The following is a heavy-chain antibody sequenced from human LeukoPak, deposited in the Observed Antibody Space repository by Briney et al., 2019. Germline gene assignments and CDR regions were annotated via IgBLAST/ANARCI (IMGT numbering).Heavy chain of an antibody. J-gene: IGHJ3*02. CDR1: GGSIFSRSYY. CDR3: AGPRLAGPPGAFEM. V-gene: IGHV4-39*01. D-gene: IGHD3-3*02. CDR2: IYYSRAT. Sequence: SETLSLTCTVSGGSIFSRSYYWGWIRQPPGKGLEWLGTIYYSRATNYNPSVKSRITISVDTSKNQFSLKLTSVTAADTAVYYCAGPRLAGPPGAFEMWVQGTMVTVSS.